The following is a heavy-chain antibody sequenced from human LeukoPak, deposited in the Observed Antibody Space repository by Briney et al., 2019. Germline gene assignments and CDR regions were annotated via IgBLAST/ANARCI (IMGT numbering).Heavy chain of an antibody. CDR1: GGSISSYY. D-gene: IGHD7-27*01. Sequence: SETLSLTCTVSGGSISSYYWSWIRQPAGKGLEWIGHIYSSGSTNYNPSLNIRVTISVDTSKNQFSLKVSSATAADTAVYYCARERWGFADYWGQGTLVTVSS. CDR2: IYSSGST. V-gene: IGHV4-4*07. J-gene: IGHJ4*02. CDR3: ARERWGFADY.